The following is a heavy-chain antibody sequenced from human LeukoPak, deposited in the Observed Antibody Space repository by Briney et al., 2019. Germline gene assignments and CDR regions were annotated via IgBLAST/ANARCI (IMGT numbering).Heavy chain of an antibody. CDR2: MNPNSGNT. V-gene: IGHV1-8*01. CDR1: GYTFTSYD. CDR3: ARGRRVPFDIVVVPAAIYWFDP. Sequence: GASVKVSCKASGYTFTSYDINWVRQATGQGLEWMGWMNPNSGNTGYAQKFQGRVTMTRNTSISTAYMELSSPRSEDTAVYYCARGRRVPFDIVVVPAAIYWFDPWGQGTLVTVSS. J-gene: IGHJ5*02. D-gene: IGHD2-2*01.